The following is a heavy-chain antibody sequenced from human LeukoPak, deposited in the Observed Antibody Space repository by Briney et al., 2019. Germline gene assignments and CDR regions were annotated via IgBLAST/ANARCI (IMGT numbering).Heavy chain of an antibody. CDR1: GFTFSSYA. J-gene: IGHJ3*02. D-gene: IGHD5-18*01. V-gene: IGHV3-30-3*01. CDR3: AREWIQLWLHAFDI. Sequence: GGSLRLSCAASGFTFSSYAMHWVRQAPGKGLEWVAVISYDGSNKYYADSVKGRFTICRDNSKNTLYLQMNSLRAEDTAVYYCAREWIQLWLHAFDIWGQGTMVTVSS. CDR2: ISYDGSNK.